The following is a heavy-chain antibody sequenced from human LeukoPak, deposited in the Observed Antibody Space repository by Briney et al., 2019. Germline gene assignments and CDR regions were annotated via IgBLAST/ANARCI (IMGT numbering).Heavy chain of an antibody. D-gene: IGHD3-10*01. CDR3: ARAHSAPYYYGWGSYLPHLFFDY. CDR2: IKQDGSEK. CDR1: GFTFSSYW. J-gene: IGHJ4*02. V-gene: IGHV3-7*01. Sequence: GGSLRLSCAASGFTFSSYWMSWVRQAPGKGLEWVANIKQDGSEKYYVDSVKGRFTISRDNAKNSLYLQMDSVRAEDTAVYYCARAHSAPYYYGWGSYLPHLFFDYWGQGTLVTVSS.